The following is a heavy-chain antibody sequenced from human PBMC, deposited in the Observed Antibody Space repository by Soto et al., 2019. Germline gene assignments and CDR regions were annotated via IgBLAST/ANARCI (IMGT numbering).Heavy chain of an antibody. CDR3: ARGQEGIVATH. Sequence: QLQQRGAGLLKPSETLSLTCAVNGASFTGYYWSWIRQPPGKGLEWIGEIKHWGGTNYSPSLRGRVTISADTSKNQFALKLNSVTGVDTAVYYCARGQEGIVATHWDQGTLVTVSS. CDR2: IKHWGGT. CDR1: GASFTGYY. J-gene: IGHJ4*02. V-gene: IGHV4-34*01. D-gene: IGHD5-12*01.